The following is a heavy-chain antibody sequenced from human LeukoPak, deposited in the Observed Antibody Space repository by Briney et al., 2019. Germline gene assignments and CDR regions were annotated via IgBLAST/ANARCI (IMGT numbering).Heavy chain of an antibody. D-gene: IGHD5-24*01. CDR3: ARGEGARDGYNYEGPFYFDY. Sequence: PSETLSLTCAVYGGSFSGYYWSWIRQPPGKGLEWIGEINHSGSTNNNSSLKSRVAISVDTSKNQFSLELSSVTAADTAVYYCARGEGARDGYNYEGPFYFDYWGQGTLVTVSS. J-gene: IGHJ4*02. CDR1: GGSFSGYY. V-gene: IGHV4-34*01. CDR2: INHSGST.